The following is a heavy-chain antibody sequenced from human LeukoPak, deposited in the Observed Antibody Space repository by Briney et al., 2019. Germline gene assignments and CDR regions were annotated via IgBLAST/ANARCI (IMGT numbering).Heavy chain of an antibody. D-gene: IGHD2-2*01. J-gene: IGHJ4*02. CDR3: ARALGYCSSTSCYEFDY. Sequence: KPSETLSLTCTVSGVSISSGGYYWSWIRQHPGKGLEWIGYIYYSGSTYYNPSLKSRVTISVDTSKNQFSLKLSSVTAADTAVYYCARALGYCSSTSCYEFDYWGQGTLVTVSS. CDR1: GVSISSGGYY. V-gene: IGHV4-31*03. CDR2: IYYSGST.